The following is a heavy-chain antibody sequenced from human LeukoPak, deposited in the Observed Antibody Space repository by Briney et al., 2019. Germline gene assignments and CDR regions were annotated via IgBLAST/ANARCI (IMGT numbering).Heavy chain of an antibody. Sequence: GSSVKVSCKASGGTFSSYANSWVRQAPGQGLEWMGGIIPIFGTANYAQKFQGRVTITTDESTSTAYMELSSLRSEDTAVYYCARGPRQHSSPGYWGQGTLVTVSS. V-gene: IGHV1-69*05. D-gene: IGHD6-13*01. CDR3: ARGPRQHSSPGY. CDR2: IIPIFGTA. J-gene: IGHJ4*02. CDR1: GGTFSSYA.